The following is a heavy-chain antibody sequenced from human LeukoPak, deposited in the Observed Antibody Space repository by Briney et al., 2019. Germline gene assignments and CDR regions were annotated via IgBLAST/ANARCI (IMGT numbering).Heavy chain of an antibody. J-gene: IGHJ4*02. CDR3: AKVEGFDGWYEDY. Sequence: GGSLRLSCAASGFSLSVYGMHWVRQAPGKGLEWVAVISYDGSIKYYTDSVKGRFTISRDNSKNTLYLQMSSLRAEDTAVYYCAKVEGFDGWYEDYWAQGTLVTVSS. V-gene: IGHV3-30*18. CDR2: ISYDGSIK. CDR1: GFSLSVYG. D-gene: IGHD6-19*01.